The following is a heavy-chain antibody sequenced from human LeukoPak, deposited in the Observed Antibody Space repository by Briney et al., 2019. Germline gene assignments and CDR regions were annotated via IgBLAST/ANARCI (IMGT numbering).Heavy chain of an antibody. CDR1: GFTFSTSW. CDR2: INSDGSIT. D-gene: IGHD1-26*01. J-gene: IGHJ4*02. V-gene: IGHV3-74*01. Sequence: PGRSLRLSCAASGFTFSTSWMHWVRQAPGKGLVWVSRINSDGSITTYADSVKGRFTISRDNAKNTLYLQMNSLRAEDTAVYYCARALGSPLDYWGQGTLVTVSS. CDR3: ARALGSPLDY.